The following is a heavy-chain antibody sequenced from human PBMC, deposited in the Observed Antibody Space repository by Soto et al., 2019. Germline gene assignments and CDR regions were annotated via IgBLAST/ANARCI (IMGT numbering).Heavy chain of an antibody. Sequence: GGSLRLSCAASGFTFSSYGMHWVRQAPGKGLEWVAVISYDGSNKYYADSVKGRFTISRDNSKNTLYLQMNSLRAEDTAVYYCAKDRVVLMVYARSSLDYWGQGTLVTVSS. D-gene: IGHD2-8*01. V-gene: IGHV3-30*18. CDR1: GFTFSSYG. CDR3: AKDRVVLMVYARSSLDY. J-gene: IGHJ4*02. CDR2: ISYDGSNK.